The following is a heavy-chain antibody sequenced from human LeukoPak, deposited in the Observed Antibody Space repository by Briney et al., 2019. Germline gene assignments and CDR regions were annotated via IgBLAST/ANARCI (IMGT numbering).Heavy chain of an antibody. V-gene: IGHV1-2*02. CDR2: INPNSGGT. CDR3: ARDPEVMDYGDYFRVAVVTGWFDP. CDR1: GYTFTVYY. D-gene: IGHD4-17*01. Sequence: ASVKVSCKASGYTFTVYYMHWVRQAPGQGLEWMGWINPNSGGTNYAQKFQGRVTMTRDTSISTAYMELSRLRSDDTAVYYCARDPEVMDYGDYFRVAVVTGWFDPWGQGTLVTVSS. J-gene: IGHJ5*02.